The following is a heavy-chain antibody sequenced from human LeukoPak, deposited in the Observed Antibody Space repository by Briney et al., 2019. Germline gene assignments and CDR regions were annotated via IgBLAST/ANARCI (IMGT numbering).Heavy chain of an antibody. Sequence: TGGSLRLSCAASGFTFSSYAMHWVRQAPGKGLEYVSGISSNGGSTWYAGSVKGRFTISRDNSKNTVNLQLGSLRIEDTAVYHCARMTLYGSGTVHWGQGILVTVSS. CDR3: ARMTLYGSGTVH. J-gene: IGHJ4*02. V-gene: IGHV3-64*02. CDR1: GFTFSSYA. CDR2: ISSNGGST. D-gene: IGHD3-10*01.